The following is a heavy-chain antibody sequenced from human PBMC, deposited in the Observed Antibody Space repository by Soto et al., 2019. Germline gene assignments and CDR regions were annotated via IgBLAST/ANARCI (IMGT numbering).Heavy chain of an antibody. D-gene: IGHD6-6*01. Sequence: PSETLSLTCAVSGGSISSGGYSWSWIRQPPGKGLEWIGYIYHSGSTYYNPSLKSRVTISVDRSKNQFSLQLSSVTAADTGVYYCASSSPFHYWGPGILVTVSS. CDR3: ASSSPFHY. CDR1: GGSISSGGYS. J-gene: IGHJ4*02. V-gene: IGHV4-30-2*01. CDR2: IYHSGST.